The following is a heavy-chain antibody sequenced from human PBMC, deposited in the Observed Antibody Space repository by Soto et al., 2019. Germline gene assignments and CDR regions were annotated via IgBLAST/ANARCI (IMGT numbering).Heavy chain of an antibody. J-gene: IGHJ5*02. CDR2: IYPGDSDT. Sequence: PGESLKISCKGSGYSFTSYWIGWVRQMPGKGLEWMGIIYPGDSDTRYSPSFQGQVTISADKSISTAYLQWSSLKASDTAMYYCARHNCGFDCYSLNWFDPWGQGTLVTVSS. CDR3: ARHNCGFDCYSLNWFDP. CDR1: GYSFTSYW. D-gene: IGHD2-21*02. V-gene: IGHV5-51*01.